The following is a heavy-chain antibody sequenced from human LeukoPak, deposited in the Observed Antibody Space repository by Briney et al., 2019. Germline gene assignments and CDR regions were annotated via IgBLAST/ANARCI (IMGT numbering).Heavy chain of an antibody. Sequence: GGSLRLSCAASGFTFSKYELNWVRQAPGKGLEWVSYISSSGDTKYYADSVKGRFTISRDNAKNSLYLQMDSLRAEDTATYYCTSHGSGYYFDYSGQGTLVTASS. CDR3: TSHGSGYYFDY. V-gene: IGHV3-48*03. CDR1: GFTFSKYE. J-gene: IGHJ4*02. D-gene: IGHD6-13*01. CDR2: ISSSGDTK.